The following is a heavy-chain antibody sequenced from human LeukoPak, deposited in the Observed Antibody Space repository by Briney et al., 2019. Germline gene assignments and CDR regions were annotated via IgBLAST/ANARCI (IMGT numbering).Heavy chain of an antibody. Sequence: ASVKVSCKASGYTFTGYYMHWVRQAPGQGLEWMGWIDPNSGGTNYAQKFQGRVTMTEDTSTDTAYMELSSLRSEDTAVYYCATCIRGGDCSLRIDYWGQGTLVTVSS. J-gene: IGHJ4*02. D-gene: IGHD2-21*02. CDR1: GYTFTGYY. CDR2: IDPNSGGT. V-gene: IGHV1-2*02. CDR3: ATCIRGGDCSLRIDY.